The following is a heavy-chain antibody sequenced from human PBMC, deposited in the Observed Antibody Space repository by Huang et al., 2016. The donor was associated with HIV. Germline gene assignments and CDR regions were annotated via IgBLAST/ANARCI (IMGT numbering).Heavy chain of an antibody. CDR3: TTDRDYGDYVADAFDI. V-gene: IGHV3-15*01. CDR1: GFTFSNAW. Sequence: EVQLVESGGGLVKPGGSLRLSCAASGFTFSNAWMSWVRQAPGKGLEWVGRIKSKTECGTTDYAAPVKGRFTISRDDSKNTLYLQMNTLKTEDTAVYYCTTDRDYGDYVADAFDIWGQGTMVTVSS. D-gene: IGHD4-17*01. J-gene: IGHJ3*02. CDR2: IKSKTECGTT.